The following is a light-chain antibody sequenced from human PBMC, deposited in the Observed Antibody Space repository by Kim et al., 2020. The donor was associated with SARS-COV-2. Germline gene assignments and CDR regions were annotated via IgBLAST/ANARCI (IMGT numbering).Light chain of an antibody. J-gene: IGLJ3*02. V-gene: IGLV3-21*04. CDR2: YDS. Sequence: PGKTARITCGGNNIGGKDVHWYQQKPGQAPVLVIFYDSDRPSGIPERYSGSNSGNTATLTISGVEAGDEAVYYCQVWDSSSDHWVFGGGTKLTVL. CDR1: NIGGKD. CDR3: QVWDSSSDHWV.